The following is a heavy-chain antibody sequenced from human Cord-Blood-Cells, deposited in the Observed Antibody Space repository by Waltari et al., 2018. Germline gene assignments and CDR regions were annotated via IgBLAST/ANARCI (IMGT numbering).Heavy chain of an antibody. CDR2: IYHSGST. V-gene: IGHV4-4*02. D-gene: IGHD3-22*01. Sequence: WVRQPPGKGLEWIGEIYHSGSTNYNPSLKSRVTISVDKSKNQFSLKLSSVTAADTAVYYCAVRDSSGYYYFDYWGQGTLVTVSS. J-gene: IGHJ4*02. CDR3: AVRDSSGYYYFDY.